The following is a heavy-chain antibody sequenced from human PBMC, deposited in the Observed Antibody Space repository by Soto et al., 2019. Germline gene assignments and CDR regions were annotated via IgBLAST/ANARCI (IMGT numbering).Heavy chain of an antibody. CDR3: AKDYYDSRGYSLY. CDR2: ISGGGGAT. Sequence: VGSLRLSCAASGFTFTNYAMSWVRQAPGKGLEWVSAISGGGGATYYADSVKGRFTISRDNSKSTLYLQMNSLRAEDTAVYYCAKDYYDSRGYSLYWGQGTLVTVSS. D-gene: IGHD3-22*01. V-gene: IGHV3-23*01. J-gene: IGHJ4*02. CDR1: GFTFTNYA.